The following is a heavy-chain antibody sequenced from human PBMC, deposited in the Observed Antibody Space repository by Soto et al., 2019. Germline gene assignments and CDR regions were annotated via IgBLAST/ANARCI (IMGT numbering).Heavy chain of an antibody. CDR3: AREDAARIERWFDA. V-gene: IGHV4-31*11. J-gene: IGHJ5*02. CDR2: IYSSGST. Sequence: QVQLQESGPRLVKPSQTLSLSCAVSGGSIISASYSWIWIRQSPGRGLEWIGHIYSSGSTYYNPSLKSRVSISVDTSNNQFSLKLTSVTAADTAVYFCAREDAARIERWFDAWGQGILVTVSS. CDR1: GGSIISASYS. D-gene: IGHD6-6*01.